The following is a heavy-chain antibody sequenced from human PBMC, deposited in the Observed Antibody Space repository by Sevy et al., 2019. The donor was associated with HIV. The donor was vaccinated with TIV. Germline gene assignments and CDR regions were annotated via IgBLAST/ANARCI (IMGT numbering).Heavy chain of an antibody. D-gene: IGHD2-8*01. CDR2: ISKDGSNK. CDR3: GKGPGVNGFAGNEF. CDR1: GFSFSSFG. V-gene: IGHV3-30*18. J-gene: IGHJ4*01. Sequence: GGSLRLSCEASGFSFSSFGMHWVRQTPGKGLEWEALISKDGSNKYYADSVKGRFTIFRDNFNNTLNLQMNGLRVDDTAGYYCGKGPGVNGFAGNEFWGQGTLVPVSS.